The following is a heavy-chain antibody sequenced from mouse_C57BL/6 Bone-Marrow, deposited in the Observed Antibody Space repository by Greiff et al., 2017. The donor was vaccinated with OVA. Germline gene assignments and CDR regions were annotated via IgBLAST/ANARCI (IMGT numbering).Heavy chain of an antibody. J-gene: IGHJ3*01. CDR3: ASDGYYEAWFAY. V-gene: IGHV2-2*01. CDR1: GFSLTSYG. Sequence: VKLMESGPGLVQPSQSLSITCTVSGFSLTSYGVHWVRQSPGKGLEWLGVIWSGGSTDYNAAFISRLSISTDNSKSQVFFKMNSLQADDTAIYYCASDGYYEAWFAYWGQGTLVTVSA. D-gene: IGHD2-3*01. CDR2: IWSGGST.